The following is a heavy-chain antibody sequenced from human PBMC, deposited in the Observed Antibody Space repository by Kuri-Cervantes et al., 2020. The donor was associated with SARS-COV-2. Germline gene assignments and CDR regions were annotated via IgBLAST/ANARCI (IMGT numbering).Heavy chain of an antibody. J-gene: IGHJ4*02. D-gene: IGHD3-3*01. CDR3: ARHEPSILRFLQWTQLAHNFDY. Sequence: SETLSLTCTVSGGSISSSYWSWIRQRAGTGLEWIGRIYTSGSTNYNPYLKSRLTMSVDTSKNQLPLNLNSVTAADTAVFYCARHEPSILRFLQWTQLAHNFDYWGQGTLVTVSS. CDR2: IYTSGST. CDR1: GGSISSSY. V-gene: IGHV4-4*07.